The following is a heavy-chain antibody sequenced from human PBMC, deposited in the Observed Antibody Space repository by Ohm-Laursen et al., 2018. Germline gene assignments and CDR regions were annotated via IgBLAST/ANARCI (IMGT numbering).Heavy chain of an antibody. CDR1: DGSISSVSYY. CDR2: IYYSGRT. V-gene: IGHV4-39*01. D-gene: IGHD6-19*01. CDR3: ARGSGFFKLDV. J-gene: IGHJ6*02. Sequence: GTLSLTCTVSDGSISSVSYYWGWIRQPPGKGLEWIGSIYYSGRTYYYPSLKSRVMISLDTSKNQFSLKMSSVTAADTATYYCARGSGFFKLDVWGQGTTVTVSS.